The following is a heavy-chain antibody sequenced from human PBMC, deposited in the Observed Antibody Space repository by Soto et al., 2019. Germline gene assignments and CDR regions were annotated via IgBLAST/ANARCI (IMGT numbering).Heavy chain of an antibody. CDR1: GGSFSGYY. CDR2: INHSGST. V-gene: IGHV4-34*01. D-gene: IGHD2-21*02. Sequence: SEILSLTCAVYGGSFSGYYWSWIRQPPGKGLEWIGEINHSGSTNYNPSLKNRVTISVDTSKNQFSLKLSSVTAADTAAYYCARSKTTHRVAEHYNLKWLLLYYYYYGMDVWGQGTTVTVSS. CDR3: ARSKTTHRVAEHYNLKWLLLYYYYYGMDV. J-gene: IGHJ6*02.